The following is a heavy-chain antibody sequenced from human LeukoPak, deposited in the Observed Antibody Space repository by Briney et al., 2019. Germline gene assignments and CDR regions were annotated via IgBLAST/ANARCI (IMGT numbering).Heavy chain of an antibody. CDR1: GGSISSGGYY. CDR3: ARVYSTTSPFDP. Sequence: SQTLSLTCTVSGGSISSGGYYWSWIRQHPGKGLEWIGYIYYSGSTYYNPSLKSRVTISVDTSENQFSLKLSSVTAADTAVYYCARVYSTTSPFDPWGQGTLVTVSS. CDR2: IYYSGST. J-gene: IGHJ5*02. V-gene: IGHV4-31*03. D-gene: IGHD6-13*01.